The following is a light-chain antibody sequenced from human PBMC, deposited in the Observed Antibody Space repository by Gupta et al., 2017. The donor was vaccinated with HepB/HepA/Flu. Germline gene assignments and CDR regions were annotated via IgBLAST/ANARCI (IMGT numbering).Light chain of an antibody. CDR3: QTWGTGIVV. CDR2: LNSDGSH. J-gene: IGLJ2*01. Sequence: QLVLTQSPSASASLGASVKLTCTLSSGHNTYGIAWHQQQPEKGPQYLMKLNSDGSHRKGDGIPDRFSGSSSGAERYLTISSLQAEDEDDYYCQTWGTGIVVFGRGTKLTVL. CDR1: SGHNTYG. V-gene: IGLV4-69*01.